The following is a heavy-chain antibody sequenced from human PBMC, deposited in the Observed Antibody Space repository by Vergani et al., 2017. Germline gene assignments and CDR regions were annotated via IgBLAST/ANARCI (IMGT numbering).Heavy chain of an antibody. D-gene: IGHD1-7*01. J-gene: IGHJ3*02. V-gene: IGHV5-51*01. CDR1: GYSFTSYW. Sequence: EVQLVQSGAEVKKPGESLKISCKVSGYSFTSYWIGWVRQMPGKGLEWMGIIYPGDSDTRYSPSFQGQVTISADKSISTAYLQWSSLKASDTAMYYCARRGYDWNYVDFFDIWGQGTMVTVSS. CDR2: IYPGDSDT. CDR3: ARRGYDWNYVDFFDI.